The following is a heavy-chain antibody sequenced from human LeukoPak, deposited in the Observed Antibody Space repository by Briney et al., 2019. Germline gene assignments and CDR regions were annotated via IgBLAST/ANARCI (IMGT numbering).Heavy chain of an antibody. CDR1: GGTFSSYA. V-gene: IGHV1-69*13. J-gene: IGHJ4*02. CDR3: ARDLFGEVFDY. Sequence: ASVKLSCKASGGTFSSYAISWVRQAPGQGLEWMGGIIPIFGTANYAQKFQGRVTITADESTSTAYMELSSLRSEDTAVYYCARDLFGEVFDYWGQGTLVTVSS. D-gene: IGHD3-10*02. CDR2: IIPIFGTA.